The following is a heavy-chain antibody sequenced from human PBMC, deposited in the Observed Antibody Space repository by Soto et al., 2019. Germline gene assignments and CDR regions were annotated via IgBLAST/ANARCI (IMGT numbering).Heavy chain of an antibody. V-gene: IGHV4-30-2*01. CDR2: VYHSGYT. CDR3: ARAHYGDYGYGMDV. Sequence: QLQLQESGSGLVKPSQTLSLTCAVSGGSISSGGYSWIWIRQPPGKGLEWIGYVYHSGYTYYNPTRKTRVTMLVARSKNQFSLKLSSVTAADTAVYYCARAHYGDYGYGMDVWGQGTTVTVSS. D-gene: IGHD4-17*01. CDR1: GGSISSGGYS. J-gene: IGHJ6*02.